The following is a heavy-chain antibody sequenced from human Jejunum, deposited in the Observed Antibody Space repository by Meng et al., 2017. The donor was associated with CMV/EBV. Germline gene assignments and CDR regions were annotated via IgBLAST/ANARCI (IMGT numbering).Heavy chain of an antibody. CDR2: ISAHNGKT. J-gene: IGHJ4*01. CDR1: GFTFTSYV. V-gene: IGHV1-18*01. CDR3: ARWGPLWPPYFDY. Sequence: CKNSGFTFTSYVFGWVRQAPGQGLEYMGWISAHNGKTHYLQPLQNRFTMTTAPSTNTAYLDLWSLRSDDTAVYYCARWGPLWPPYFDYWGQGTLVAVSS. D-gene: IGHD7-27*01.